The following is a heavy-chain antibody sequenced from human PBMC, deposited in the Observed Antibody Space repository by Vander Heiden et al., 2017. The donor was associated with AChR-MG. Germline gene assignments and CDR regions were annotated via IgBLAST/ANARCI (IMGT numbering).Heavy chain of an antibody. CDR3: AKDKEAVAGTLTWFDP. V-gene: IGHV3-9*01. D-gene: IGHD6-19*01. J-gene: IGHJ5*02. Sequence: EVQLVESGGGLVQPGRSLRLSCAASGFTFDDYAMHWVRQAPGKGLEWVSGISWNSGSIGYADSVKGRFTISRDNAKNSLYLQMNSLRAEDTALYYCAKDKEAVAGTLTWFDPWGQGTLVTVSS. CDR1: GFTFDDYA. CDR2: ISWNSGSI.